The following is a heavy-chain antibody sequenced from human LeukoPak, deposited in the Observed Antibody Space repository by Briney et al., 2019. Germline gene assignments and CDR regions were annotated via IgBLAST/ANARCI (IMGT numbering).Heavy chain of an antibody. V-gene: IGHV3-23*01. D-gene: IGHD3-10*01. CDR2: ISGSDGST. Sequence: GGSLRLSCAASGFTFSSYAMSWVRQTPGKGLEWVSGISGSDGSTYYTDSVKGRFTISRDNSKNTLYLHMNSLRAEDTAVYYCAKDVTFYFGSGSNPNWFDPWGRGTLVTVSS. CDR3: AKDVTFYFGSGSNPNWFDP. J-gene: IGHJ5*02. CDR1: GFTFSSYA.